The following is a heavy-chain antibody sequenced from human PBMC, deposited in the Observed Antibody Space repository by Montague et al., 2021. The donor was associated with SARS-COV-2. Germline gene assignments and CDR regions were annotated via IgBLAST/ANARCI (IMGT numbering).Heavy chain of an antibody. CDR3: ARVIAAAGRVANYFDY. CDR1: GGSISSSSYY. CDR2: IYYSGST. V-gene: IGHV4-39*07. Sequence: SETLSLTCTVSGGSISSSSYYWGWIRQPPGKGLEWIGSIYYSGSTYYNPSLKSRVTISVDKSKNQLSLKLSSVTAADTAVYYCARVIAAAGRVANYFDYWGQGTLVTVSS. J-gene: IGHJ4*02. D-gene: IGHD6-13*01.